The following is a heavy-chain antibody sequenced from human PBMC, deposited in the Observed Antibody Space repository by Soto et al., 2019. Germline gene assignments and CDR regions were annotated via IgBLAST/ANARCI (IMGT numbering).Heavy chain of an antibody. CDR1: GGTFSSYA. D-gene: IGHD3-3*01. V-gene: IGHV1-69*13. CDR3: ARRPPDYDVWSGYYGWFDP. J-gene: IGHJ5*02. Sequence: ASVKASCKASGGTFSSYAISWVRQAPGQGLEWMGGIIPIFGTANYAQKFQGRVTITADESTSTAYMELSSLRSEDTAVYYCARRPPDYDVWSGYYGWFDPWGQGTLVTVSS. CDR2: IIPIFGTA.